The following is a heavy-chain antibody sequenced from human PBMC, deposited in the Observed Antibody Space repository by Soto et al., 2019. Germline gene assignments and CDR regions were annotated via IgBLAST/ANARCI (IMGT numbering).Heavy chain of an antibody. CDR2: INPNSGVT. V-gene: IGHV1-2*02. Sequence: ASVKVSCKTSGYAFTDYYIHWVRQAPGQGLEWMGWINPNSGVTNYAENFQGRVTMTRDTSIRTADMELSRLESDDTAVYYCARDEQYCIGDCFPAQNFDHWGQGTLVTVSS. J-gene: IGHJ4*02. D-gene: IGHD2-21*02. CDR3: ARDEQYCIGDCFPAQNFDH. CDR1: GYAFTDYY.